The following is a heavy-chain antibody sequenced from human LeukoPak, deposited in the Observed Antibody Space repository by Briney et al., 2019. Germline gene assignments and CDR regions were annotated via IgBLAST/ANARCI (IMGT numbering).Heavy chain of an antibody. CDR1: GGTLSIYA. CDR2: IIPIFGTA. D-gene: IGHD5-24*01. V-gene: IGHV1-69*13. Sequence: SVKVSCKASGGTLSIYAISWVREAPGQGREWMGGIIPIFGTANYAQKFQGRVTITADESTSTAYMELSSLRSEDTAVYYCARGEEMATIGGLDYWGQGTLVTVSS. J-gene: IGHJ4*02. CDR3: ARGEEMATIGGLDY.